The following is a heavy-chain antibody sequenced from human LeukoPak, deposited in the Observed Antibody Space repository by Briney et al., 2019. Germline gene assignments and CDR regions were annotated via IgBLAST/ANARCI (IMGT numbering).Heavy chain of an antibody. CDR3: ARDVPYDISGAGSAGY. V-gene: IGHV4-39*07. CDR2: IFYSGST. J-gene: IGHJ4*02. D-gene: IGHD3-22*01. Sequence: SETLSLTCTVSSGSISTSNYYWGWVRQPPGKALEWIGNIFYSGSTYYSPSLKSRVTISVDTSKNQFSLKLSSVTAADTAVYYCARDVPYDISGAGSAGYWGQGTLVTVSS. CDR1: SGSISTSNYY.